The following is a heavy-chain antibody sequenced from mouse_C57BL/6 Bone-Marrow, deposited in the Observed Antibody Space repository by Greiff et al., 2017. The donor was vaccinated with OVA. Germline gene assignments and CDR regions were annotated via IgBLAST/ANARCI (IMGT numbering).Heavy chain of an antibody. CDR1: GYTFTDHT. J-gene: IGHJ4*01. CDR2: IYPRDGST. CDR3: ARPTVVATSGSYYAMDY. D-gene: IGHD1-1*01. Sequence: VKLQQSDAELVKPGASVKISCKVSGYTFTDHTIHWMKQRPEQGLEWIGYIYPRDGSTKYNEKFKGKATLTADKSSSTAYMQLNSLTSEDSAVYFCARPTVVATSGSYYAMDYWGQGTSVTVSS. V-gene: IGHV1-78*01.